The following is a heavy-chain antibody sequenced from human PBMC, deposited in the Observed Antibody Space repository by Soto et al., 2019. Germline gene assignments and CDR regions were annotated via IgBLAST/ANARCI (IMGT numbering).Heavy chain of an antibody. V-gene: IGHV4-31*03. CDR3: ARDSGDYVDYVRGMDV. CDR1: GGSISSGGYY. D-gene: IGHD4-17*01. CDR2: IYYSGST. Sequence: QVQLQASGPGLVQTSQTLSLTCTVSGGSISSGGYYWRWIRPHPGKGLAWIGYIYYSGSTYYNPSLKSRVTISVDTSKNPFYLTLSAVNAADTAVYYCARDSGDYVDYVRGMDVWGQGTTVTVSS. J-gene: IGHJ6*02.